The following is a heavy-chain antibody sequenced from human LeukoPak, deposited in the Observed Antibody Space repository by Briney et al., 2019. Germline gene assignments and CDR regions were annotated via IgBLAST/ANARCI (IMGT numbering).Heavy chain of an antibody. CDR3: AKEAFITTVRGVNYYYGMDV. D-gene: IGHD3-10*01. V-gene: IGHV3-23*01. CDR1: GFTFTSFA. CDR2: FSGGGGGT. Sequence: RGSPSLSCAATGFTFTSFAMSWVRQAPGKGLEWVSTFSGGGGGTFYADSVKGRFTISRDNSKNTLYLQMNSLRAEDTAVYYCAKEAFITTVRGVNYYYGMDVWGESPTVPVSS. J-gene: IGHJ6*01.